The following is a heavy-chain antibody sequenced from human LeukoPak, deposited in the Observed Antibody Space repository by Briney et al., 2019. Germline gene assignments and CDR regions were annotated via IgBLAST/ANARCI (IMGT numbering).Heavy chain of an antibody. CDR1: GFTFSDYY. J-gene: IGHJ4*02. D-gene: IGHD3-22*01. V-gene: IGHV3-11*01. Sequence: GGSLRLSCATSGFTFSDYYMSWIRQAPGKGLEWVSYISFSGSPTQYADSVKGRFTISRDNAKNSLYLQMNSLRDEDTAVYYCARDRAYYYDSSGYYYFDHWGQGTLVTVSS. CDR2: ISFSGSPT. CDR3: ARDRAYYYDSSGYYYFDH.